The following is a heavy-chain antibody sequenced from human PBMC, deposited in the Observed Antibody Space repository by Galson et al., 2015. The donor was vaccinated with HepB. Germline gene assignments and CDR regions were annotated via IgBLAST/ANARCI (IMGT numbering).Heavy chain of an antibody. J-gene: IGHJ4*02. V-gene: IGHV1-18*01. CDR2: ISADNGKT. Sequence: SVKVSCKASGYPFTSYGINWVQQAPGQGLEWMGWISADNGKTNHAQKFQGRVTMTTDTSTNTAYMELRSLRSDDTAVYYFARDQYYYGSGSYYYWGQGTLVTVSP. CDR1: GYPFTSYG. D-gene: IGHD3-10*01. CDR3: ARDQYYYGSGSYYY.